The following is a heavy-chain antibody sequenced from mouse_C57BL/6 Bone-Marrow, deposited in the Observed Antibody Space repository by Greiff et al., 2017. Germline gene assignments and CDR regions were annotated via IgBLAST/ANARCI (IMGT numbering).Heavy chain of an antibody. CDR2: IDPSDSYT. Sequence: VQLQQPGAELVRPGTSVKLSCKASGYTFTSYWMHWVKQRPGQGLEWIGVIDPSDSYTNYNQKFKGKATLTVDTSSSTAYIQLSRLPSEDSAVYYWARDALCSWYCDVWGTGTTVTVSS. J-gene: IGHJ1*03. CDR3: ARDALCSWYCDV. V-gene: IGHV1-59*01. CDR1: GYTFTSYW. D-gene: IGHD6-1*01.